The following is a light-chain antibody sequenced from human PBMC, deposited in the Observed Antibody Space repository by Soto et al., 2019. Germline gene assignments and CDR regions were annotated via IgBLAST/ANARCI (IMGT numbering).Light chain of an antibody. V-gene: IGLV2-14*01. CDR2: DVS. J-gene: IGLJ2*01. CDR1: NSDVGGYNY. CDR3: SSYTTSSTQV. Sequence: QSALTQPASVSGSPGQSITISCTGTNSDVGGYNYVSWYQQFPGKAPKLMIYDVSNRPSGVSNRFSGSKSGNTASLTISGLQAEDEADYYCSSYTTSSTQVFGGGTKLTV.